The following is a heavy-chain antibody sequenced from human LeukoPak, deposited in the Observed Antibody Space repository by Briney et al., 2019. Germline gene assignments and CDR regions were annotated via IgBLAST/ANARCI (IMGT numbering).Heavy chain of an antibody. CDR2: IIPILGIA. D-gene: IGHD1-1*01. Sequence: GSSVKVSCKASGGTFSSYAISWVRQAPGQGLEWMGRIIPILGIANYAQKFQGRVTITADKSTSTAYMELSSLRSEDTAVYYCATTPPEVAVPHYYYYYGMDVWGQGTTVTVSS. J-gene: IGHJ6*02. V-gene: IGHV1-69*04. CDR1: GGTFSSYA. CDR3: ATTPPEVAVPHYYYYYGMDV.